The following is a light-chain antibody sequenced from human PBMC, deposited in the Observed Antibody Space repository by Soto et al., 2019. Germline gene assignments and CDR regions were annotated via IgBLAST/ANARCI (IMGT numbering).Light chain of an antibody. CDR1: QSISSY. CDR3: QQSYSTSYT. CDR2: AAS. V-gene: IGKV1-39*01. Sequence: DIQMTQSPSSLSASVGDRVTITCRASQSISSYLNWYQQKPGKAPKLLIYAASSLESGVPSRFSGSGSGTDFARTISSLQPEELATYYCQQSYSTSYTFCQGTKLEIK. J-gene: IGKJ2*01.